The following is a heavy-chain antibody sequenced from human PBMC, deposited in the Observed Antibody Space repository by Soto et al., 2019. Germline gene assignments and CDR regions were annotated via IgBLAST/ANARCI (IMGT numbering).Heavy chain of an antibody. CDR3: ARGWGYDSTDYYYAY. CDR2: IIPIFGTA. J-gene: IGHJ4*02. D-gene: IGHD3-22*01. Sequence: QVQLVQSGAEVKKPGSSVKVSCKASGGTFSSYAISWVRQAPGQGLEWMGGIIPIFGTANHAQKFQGRVTIIADESPSTVYMELSSLRSDDTAIYYCARGWGYDSTDYYYAYWGQGTLVIVSS. CDR1: GGTFSSYA. V-gene: IGHV1-69*01.